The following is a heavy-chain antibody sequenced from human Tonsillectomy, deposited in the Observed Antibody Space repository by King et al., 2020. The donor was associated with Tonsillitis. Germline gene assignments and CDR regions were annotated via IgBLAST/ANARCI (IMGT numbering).Heavy chain of an antibody. Sequence: QLQESASRLVKPSQTLSLTCAVSCGSISSGGYSWSWIRQPPGKGLEYIGYISHSGSTNNNPSLKSRVTISADRSKNQFSLTLSSVTAADTAVYYCARVGLLFGFDPWGQGTLVTVSS. CDR3: ARVGLLFGFDP. D-gene: IGHD3/OR15-3a*01. V-gene: IGHV4-30-2*01. CDR2: ISHSGST. CDR1: CGSISSGGYS. J-gene: IGHJ5*02.